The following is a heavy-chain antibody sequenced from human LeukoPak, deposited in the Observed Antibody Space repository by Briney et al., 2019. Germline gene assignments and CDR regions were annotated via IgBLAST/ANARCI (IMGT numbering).Heavy chain of an antibody. CDR2: IYYSGTT. V-gene: IGHV4-39*01. CDR3: ARRAVAGAAAFDV. CDR1: NDSISNSDYY. Sequence: PSQTLSLTCTVSNDSISNSDYYWGWIRQPPGKGLEWIGNIYYSGTTYYNPSLKSRVTMSADTSRNQFSLNVNSVTAADTAVYYCARRAVAGAAAFDVWGQGTMVTVSS. D-gene: IGHD6-19*01. J-gene: IGHJ3*01.